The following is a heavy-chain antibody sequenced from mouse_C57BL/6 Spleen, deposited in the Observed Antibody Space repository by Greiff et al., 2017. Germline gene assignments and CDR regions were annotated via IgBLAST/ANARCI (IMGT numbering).Heavy chain of an antibody. V-gene: IGHV1-18*01. CDR1: GYTFTDYN. J-gene: IGHJ3*01. D-gene: IGHD1-1*01. Sequence: VQLQQSGPELVKPGASVKIPCQASGYTFTDYNMDWVKQSHGKSLEWIGDINPNNGGTIYNQKFKGKATLTVDKSSSTAYMELRSLTSEDTAVYYCARGDGSSYPLFAYWGQGTLVTVSA. CDR3: ARGDGSSYPLFAY. CDR2: INPNNGGT.